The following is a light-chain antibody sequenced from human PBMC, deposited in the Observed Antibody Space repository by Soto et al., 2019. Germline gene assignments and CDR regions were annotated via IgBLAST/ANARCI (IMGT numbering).Light chain of an antibody. CDR2: GVS. CDR3: SSYAGSNNFV. CDR1: SSDVGGYNY. V-gene: IGLV2-8*01. Sequence: QSALTQPPSASGSPGQSVTISCTGTSSDVGGYNYVSWYQQHPGKAPKLMIYGVSKRPSGVPDRFSGSKSGNTASLTVPGLQAEDEADYYCSSYAGSNNFVFGTGTKVTVL. J-gene: IGLJ1*01.